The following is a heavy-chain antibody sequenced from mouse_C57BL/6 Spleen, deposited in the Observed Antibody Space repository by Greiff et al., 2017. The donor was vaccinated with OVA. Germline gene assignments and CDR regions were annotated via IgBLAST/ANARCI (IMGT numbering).Heavy chain of an antibody. CDR1: GYTFTDYE. D-gene: IGHD1-1*01. CDR3: TRGDDGSSYYFDY. Sequence: VQLQQSGAELVSPGASVTLSCKASGYTFTDYEMHWVKQTPVHGLEWIGAIDPETGGTAYNQKFKGKAILTADKSSSTAYMELRSLTSEDSAVYYCTRGDDGSSYYFDYWGQGTTLTVSS. J-gene: IGHJ2*01. CDR2: IDPETGGT. V-gene: IGHV1-15*01.